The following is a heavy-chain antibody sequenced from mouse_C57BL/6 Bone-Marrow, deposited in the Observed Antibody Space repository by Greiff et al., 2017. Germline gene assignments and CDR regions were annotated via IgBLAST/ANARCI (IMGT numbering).Heavy chain of an antibody. D-gene: IGHD2-12*01. V-gene: IGHV14-1*01. Sequence: EVQLVESGAELVRPGASVKLSCTASGFNIKDYYMHWVKQRPEQGLEWIGRIDPEDGDTEYAPKFQGKATMTADTSSSTAYMELRSLTSEDSAVYFCARFAYSGPYWGQGTLVTVSA. CDR3: ARFAYSGPY. CDR1: GFNIKDYY. J-gene: IGHJ3*01. CDR2: IDPEDGDT.